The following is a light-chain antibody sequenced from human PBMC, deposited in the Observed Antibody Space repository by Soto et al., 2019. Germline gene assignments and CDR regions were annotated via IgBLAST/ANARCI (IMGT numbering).Light chain of an antibody. Sequence: IVMTQSPATLSVSPGERATLSCMASQSVGRSLAWYQQKPGQAPRLLIYGTSARATGIPATFSGSGSGTEFTLTISSLQSEDFAVYYCQQYDNWPSVTFGGGTKVEIK. CDR3: QQYDNWPSVT. CDR2: GTS. CDR1: QSVGRS. J-gene: IGKJ4*01. V-gene: IGKV3-15*01.